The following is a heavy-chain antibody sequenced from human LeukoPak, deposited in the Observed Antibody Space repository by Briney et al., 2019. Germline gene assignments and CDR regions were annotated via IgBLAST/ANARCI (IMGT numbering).Heavy chain of an antibody. CDR2: MSSESTAI. CDR1: GFSLRKYE. CDR3: AKSATITMILMVLSDEFYFDS. D-gene: IGHD3-22*01. V-gene: IGHV3-23*01. Sequence: GGSLRLSCSASGFSLRKYEMNWVRQAPGKGLEWISYMSSESTAIYYSDSVKGRFTISRDNSKNTLYLQMNSLRAEDTAVYYCAKSATITMILMVLSDEFYFDSWGQGTLVTVSS. J-gene: IGHJ4*02.